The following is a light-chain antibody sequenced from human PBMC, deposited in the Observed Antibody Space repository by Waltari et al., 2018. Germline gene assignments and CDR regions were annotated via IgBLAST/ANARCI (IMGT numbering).Light chain of an antibody. Sequence: QSALTQPASVSGSPGQAITIPCTGTRRHVGGYIFASVYPVHPGKVPTLIIYEVNRRPSGVSNRFSGSKSGNTASLTISGLQAEDEADFYCSSYASSGTLVFGSGTKVTVL. CDR3: SSYASSGTLV. J-gene: IGLJ1*01. CDR2: EVN. CDR1: RRHVGGYIF. V-gene: IGLV2-14*01.